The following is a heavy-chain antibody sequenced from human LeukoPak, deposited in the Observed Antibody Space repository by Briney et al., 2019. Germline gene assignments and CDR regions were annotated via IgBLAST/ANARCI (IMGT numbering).Heavy chain of an antibody. D-gene: IGHD4-4*01. CDR3: ARVSHDYSNYDDAFDV. V-gene: IGHV1-2*02. J-gene: IGHJ3*01. CDR2: NNPNSGGT. CDR1: GYTFTGYY. Sequence: GASVKVSCKASGYTFTGYYMHWVRQAPGQGLEWMGWNNPNSGGTNYAQKFQGRVTMTRDTSISTAYMELSRLRSDDTAVYYCARVSHDYSNYDDAFDVWGQGTMVTVSS.